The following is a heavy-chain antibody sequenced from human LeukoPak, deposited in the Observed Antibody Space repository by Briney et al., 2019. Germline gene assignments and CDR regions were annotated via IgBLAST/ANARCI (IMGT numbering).Heavy chain of an antibody. CDR1: GYSISSGYY. J-gene: IGHJ6*02. V-gene: IGHV3-11*01. Sequence: LSLTCAVSGYSISSGYYWGWIRQAPGKGLEWVSYISSSGSTIYYADSVKGRFTISRDNAKNSLYLQMNSLRAEDTAVYYCARDHPDYGDYYYYGMDVWGQGTTVTVSS. CDR3: ARDHPDYGDYYYYGMDV. CDR2: ISSSGSTI. D-gene: IGHD4-17*01.